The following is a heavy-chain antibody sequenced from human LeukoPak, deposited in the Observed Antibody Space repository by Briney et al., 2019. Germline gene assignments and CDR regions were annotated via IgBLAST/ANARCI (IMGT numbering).Heavy chain of an antibody. Sequence: SETLSLTCTVSGYSISSGYYWGWIRQPPVKGLEWIGSIYHSGSTYYNPSLKSRVTISVDTSKNQFSLKLSSVTAADTAVYYCARQIGGLGEFDYFDYWGQGTLVTVSS. D-gene: IGHD3-10*01. CDR2: IYHSGST. V-gene: IGHV4-38-2*02. CDR1: GYSISSGYY. J-gene: IGHJ4*02. CDR3: ARQIGGLGEFDYFDY.